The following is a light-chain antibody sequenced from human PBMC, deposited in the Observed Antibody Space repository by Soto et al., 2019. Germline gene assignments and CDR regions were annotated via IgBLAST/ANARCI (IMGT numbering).Light chain of an antibody. CDR3: QQYKTYSRT. Sequence: IQTTQSPSTLSASVGDRVTITCRASQSISPWLAWYQQKPGKAPKILIYKASSLESGVPSRFSGSDSGTEFTLTVSSLQPDDFATYFCQQYKTYSRTFGQGTKLEIK. CDR2: KAS. J-gene: IGKJ2*01. CDR1: QSISPW. V-gene: IGKV1-5*03.